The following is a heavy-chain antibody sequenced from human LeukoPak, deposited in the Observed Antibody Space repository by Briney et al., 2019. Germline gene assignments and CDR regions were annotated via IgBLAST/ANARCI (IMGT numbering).Heavy chain of an antibody. CDR3: ARGRGSGGLNWFDP. CDR1: GDSMNRGAFH. V-gene: IGHV4-31*03. Sequence: PSETLSLTCTVSGDSMNRGAFHWTWIRQRPGRGLEWIGYIFYTGNTEYSPSLQGRLVVSADMAKNQFSLTLTSVSVEDTAVYYCARGRGSGGLNWFDPWGQGTLVIVSS. D-gene: IGHD3-10*01. J-gene: IGHJ5*02. CDR2: IFYTGNT.